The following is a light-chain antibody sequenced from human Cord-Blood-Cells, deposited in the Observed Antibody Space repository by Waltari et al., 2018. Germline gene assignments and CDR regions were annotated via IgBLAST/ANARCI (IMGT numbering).Light chain of an antibody. J-gene: IGLJ3*02. CDR1: SSDVGGYNY. CDR3: SSYTSSSTQV. V-gene: IGLV2-14*01. CDR2: EVS. Sequence: QSALTPPASVSGSPGQSITISCTGTSSDVGGYNYVSWYQQHPGKAPKLMIYEVSNRPSGVPNRFAGSKSGNTAPLTISGRQAGDEADYYCSSYTSSSTQVFGGGTKLTVL.